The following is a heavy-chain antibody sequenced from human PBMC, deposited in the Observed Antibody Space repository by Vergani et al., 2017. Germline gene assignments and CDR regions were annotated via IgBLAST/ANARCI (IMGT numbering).Heavy chain of an antibody. CDR3: AGGPPIDSGYEHALDY. Sequence: QVQLVRSGAEVKKPGASVKVSCKASGYTFTGYYMHWVRQAPGQGLEWMGWINSNSGGTNYAQKFQGRVTMTRDTSISTAYMELSRLRSDDTAVYYCAGGPPIDSGYEHALDYWGQGTLVTVSS. D-gene: IGHD5-12*01. CDR2: INSNSGGT. CDR1: GYTFTGYY. V-gene: IGHV1-2*02. J-gene: IGHJ4*02.